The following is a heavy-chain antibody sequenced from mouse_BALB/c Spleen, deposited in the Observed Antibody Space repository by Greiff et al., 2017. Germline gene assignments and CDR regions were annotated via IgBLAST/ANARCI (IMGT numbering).Heavy chain of an antibody. J-gene: IGHJ1*01. V-gene: IGHV5-6*01. CDR3: ASTNHWYFDV. CDR1: GFTFSSYG. CDR2: ISSGGSYT. Sequence: VQLKESGGDLVKPGGSLKLSCAASGFTFSSYGMSWVRQTPDKRLEWVATISSGGSYTYYPDSVKGRFTISRDNAKNTLYLQMSSLKSEDTAMYYCASTNHWYFDVWGAGTTVTVSS. D-gene: IGHD1-1*01.